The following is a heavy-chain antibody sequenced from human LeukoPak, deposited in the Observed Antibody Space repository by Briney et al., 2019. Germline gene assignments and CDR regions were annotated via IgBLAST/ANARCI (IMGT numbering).Heavy chain of an antibody. Sequence: PSETLSLTCTVSGYSISSGYYWGWIRQPPGKGLEGIGSIYHSGRTYYNPSLKSRVTMSVDTSKNQFSLKLSSVTAADTAVYYCARGGYDFWSGYLQRWFDPWGQGTLVTVSS. D-gene: IGHD3-3*01. J-gene: IGHJ5*02. V-gene: IGHV4-38-2*02. CDR1: GYSISSGYY. CDR2: IYHSGRT. CDR3: ARGGYDFWSGYLQRWFDP.